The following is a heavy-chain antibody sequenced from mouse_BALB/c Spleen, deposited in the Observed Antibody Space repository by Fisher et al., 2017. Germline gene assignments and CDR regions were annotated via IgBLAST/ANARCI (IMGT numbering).Heavy chain of an antibody. J-gene: IGHJ4*01. V-gene: IGHV5-6*01. Sequence: RFTISRDNAKNTLYLQMSSLKSEDTAMYYCARHGGNAMDYWGQGTSVTVSS. CDR3: ARHGGNAMDY.